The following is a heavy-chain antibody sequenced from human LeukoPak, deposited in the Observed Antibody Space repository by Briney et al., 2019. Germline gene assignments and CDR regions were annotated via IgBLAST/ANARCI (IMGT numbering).Heavy chain of an antibody. Sequence: PGGSLRLSCAASGFKFASFWMTWVRQAPGKGLERVANIKQDRTEKYYVDSVKGRFTISRDNVKHSLFLQMNNLRADDTAIYYCARAPYYDILTGYYFPGYYMDVWGKGTTVTVSS. CDR2: IKQDRTEK. D-gene: IGHD3-9*01. CDR3: ARAPYYDILTGYYFPGYYMDV. V-gene: IGHV3-7*01. J-gene: IGHJ6*03. CDR1: GFKFASFW.